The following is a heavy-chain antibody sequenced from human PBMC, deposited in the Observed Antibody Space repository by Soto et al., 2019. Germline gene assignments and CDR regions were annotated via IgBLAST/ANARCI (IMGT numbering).Heavy chain of an antibody. CDR1: GFTFSDHW. CDR3: AKEDVWFAKDY. J-gene: IGHJ4*02. D-gene: IGHD3-10*01. V-gene: IGHV3-30*18. Sequence: PGGSLRLSCAASGFTFSDHWMHWVRQAPGKGLEWLAVISHDGSDKYYADSVRGRFTISRDNSENTLYLQMNSLRPEDTAVYYCAKEDVWFAKDYWGQGTLVTVSS. CDR2: ISHDGSDK.